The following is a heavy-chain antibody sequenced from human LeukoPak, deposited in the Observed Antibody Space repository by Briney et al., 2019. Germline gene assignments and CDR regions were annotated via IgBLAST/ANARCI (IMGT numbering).Heavy chain of an antibody. D-gene: IGHD2-21*01. CDR2: MKQDGSEK. CDR1: GVTFSTDW. V-gene: IGHV3-7*01. CDR3: ARGLPTGIDSFDY. J-gene: IGHJ4*02. Sequence: PGESLRLSCAASGVTFSTDWMSWGREAPGRGREWGANMKQDGSEKYYLDSVKARFTISRDNAKTSLYLQMNSLRAEDTAVYYCARGLPTGIDSFDYWGQGTLVTVSS.